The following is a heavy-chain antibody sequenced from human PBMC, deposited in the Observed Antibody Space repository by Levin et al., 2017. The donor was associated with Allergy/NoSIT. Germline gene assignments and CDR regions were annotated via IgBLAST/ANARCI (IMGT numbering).Heavy chain of an antibody. CDR3: AKDPRASASIAPGDSVGYYSDY. Sequence: PEASVKVSCAASGFTFSTYGMHWVRQAPGKGLEWVAVISYDGSITYFADSVKGRFTISRDNSKNTLYLQMNSLRAEDTAVYYCAKDPRASASIAPGDSVGYYSDYWGQGTLVTVSS. CDR2: ISYDGSIT. D-gene: IGHD6-13*01. CDR1: GFTFSTYG. J-gene: IGHJ4*02. V-gene: IGHV3-30*18.